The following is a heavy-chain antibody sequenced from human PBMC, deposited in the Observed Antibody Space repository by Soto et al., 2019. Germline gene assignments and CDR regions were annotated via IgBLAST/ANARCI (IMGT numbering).Heavy chain of an antibody. CDR2: IIPIFGTA. CDR1: LGTFCIYA. V-gene: IGHV1-69*13. CDR3: ARGERNDFPYYGMDD. J-gene: IGHJ6*02. Sequence: SLRVACKVSLGTFCIYAISCARQAPGQGLEWMGGIIPIFGTANYAQKCQGRVTMTADEPTSTAYMELSSLRSEDKAVYYCARGERNDFPYYGMDDWGQGTTVTVSS. D-gene: IGHD1-1*01.